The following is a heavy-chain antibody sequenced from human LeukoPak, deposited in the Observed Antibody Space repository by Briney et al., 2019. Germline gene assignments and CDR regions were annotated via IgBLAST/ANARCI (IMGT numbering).Heavy chain of an antibody. D-gene: IGHD1-20*01. CDR1: GYTFTSYG. Sequence: ASVKVSCKASGYTFTSYGISWVRQAPGQGLEWMGWISAYNGNTNYAQKLQGRVTMTTDTSTNTAYMELRSLRSDDTAVYYCARDHSPYNSEVFFFDYWGQGTLVTVSS. V-gene: IGHV1-18*01. CDR2: ISAYNGNT. CDR3: ARDHSPYNSEVFFFDY. J-gene: IGHJ4*02.